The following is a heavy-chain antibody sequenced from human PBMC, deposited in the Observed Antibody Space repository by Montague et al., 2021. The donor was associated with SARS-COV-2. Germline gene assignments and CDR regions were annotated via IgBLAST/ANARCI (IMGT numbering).Heavy chain of an antibody. Sequence: SETLSLTCAVSGTSINSYENWWSWVRQPPGKGLEWIGELYHIGAFNYNPSLTSRVTISIDTSRNQLSLRLSSVTAADTAVYYCARTRGGATRYLDYWGQGTLVTVSS. CDR3: ARTRGGATRYLDY. V-gene: IGHV4-4*02. J-gene: IGHJ4*02. CDR1: GTSINSYENW. CDR2: LYHIGAF. D-gene: IGHD1-26*01.